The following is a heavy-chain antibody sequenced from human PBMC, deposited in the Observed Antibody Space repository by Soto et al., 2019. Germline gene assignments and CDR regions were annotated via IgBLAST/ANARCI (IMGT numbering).Heavy chain of an antibody. V-gene: IGHV3-33*01. CDR3: ARTGGWEGYTAMAPWYFDY. Sequence: GGSLRLSCAASGFTFSSYGMHWVRQAPGKGLEWVAVIWYDGSNKYYADSVKGRFTISRDNSKNTLYLQMNSLRAEDTAVYYCARTGGWEGYTAMAPWYFDYWGQGTLVTVSS. D-gene: IGHD5-18*01. CDR2: IWYDGSNK. CDR1: GFTFSSYG. J-gene: IGHJ4*02.